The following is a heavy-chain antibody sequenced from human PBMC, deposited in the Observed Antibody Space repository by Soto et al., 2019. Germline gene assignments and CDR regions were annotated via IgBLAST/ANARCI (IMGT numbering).Heavy chain of an antibody. D-gene: IGHD2-15*01. CDR2: INPNSGGT. Sequence: ASVKVSCKASGETFTGYYRHWVGQAAGQGREWMGWINPNSGGTNYAQKFQGRVTMTRDTSISTAYMELSRLRSDDTAVYYCARASGSVVWDIVVVRSDPNTRTFNWFDPWGQGTPVTVSS. J-gene: IGHJ5*02. CDR3: ARASGSVVWDIVVVRSDPNTRTFNWFDP. CDR1: GETFTGYY. V-gene: IGHV1-2*02.